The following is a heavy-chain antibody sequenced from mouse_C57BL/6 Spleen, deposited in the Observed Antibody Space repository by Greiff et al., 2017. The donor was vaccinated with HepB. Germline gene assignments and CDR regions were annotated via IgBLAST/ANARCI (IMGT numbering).Heavy chain of an antibody. Sequence: EVHLVESGGGLVKPGGSLKLSCAASGFTFSSYAMSWVRQTPEKRLEWVATISDGGSYTYYPDNVKGRFTISRDNAKNNLYLQMSHLKSEDTAMYYCAREGPYYAMDYWGQGTSVTVSS. V-gene: IGHV5-4*01. CDR1: GFTFSSYA. CDR3: AREGPYYAMDY. CDR2: ISDGGSYT. J-gene: IGHJ4*01.